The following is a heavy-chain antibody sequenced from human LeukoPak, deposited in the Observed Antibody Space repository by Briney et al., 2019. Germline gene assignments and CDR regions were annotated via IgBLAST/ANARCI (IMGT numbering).Heavy chain of an antibody. Sequence: GGSLRPSCTGPDFTFTDSYTHGFARSPGKGLEWLGVVSYDESNKYYEDSVKGRLTISRDNSRNTVYLQLNSMRAEDTAMYYCAKEIEAYSSFSPPDYWGQGTLVSVSS. J-gene: IGHJ4*02. D-gene: IGHD6-6*01. CDR1: DFTFTDSY. CDR3: AKEIEAYSSFSPPDY. V-gene: IGHV3-30*18. CDR2: VSYDESNK.